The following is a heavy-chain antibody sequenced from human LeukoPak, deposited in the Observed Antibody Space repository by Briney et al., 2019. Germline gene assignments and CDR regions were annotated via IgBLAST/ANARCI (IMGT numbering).Heavy chain of an antibody. CDR3: ATASYGSGSTPFDY. J-gene: IGHJ4*02. D-gene: IGHD3-10*01. CDR2: FDPEDGET. Sequence: GASVKVSCKVSGYTLTELSMHWVRQAPGKGLEWMGGFDPEDGETIYAQKFQGRVTMTEDTSTDTAYMELSSLRSEDTAVYYCATASYGSGSTPFDYWGQGTLVTVSS. CDR1: GYTLTELS. V-gene: IGHV1-24*01.